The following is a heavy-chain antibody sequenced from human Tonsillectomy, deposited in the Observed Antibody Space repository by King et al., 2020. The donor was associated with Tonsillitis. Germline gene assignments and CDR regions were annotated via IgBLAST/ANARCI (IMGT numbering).Heavy chain of an antibody. V-gene: IGHV3-30*01. Sequence: VQLVESGGGVVQPGRSLRLSCAASGFTFSPYAMHWVRQAPGKGLEWVALISYDGSKKYYADSVKGRFTISRDNSKNTLYLQMNSRRAGDTAVYYCARARRLVNAFDIWGQGTMVIVSS. J-gene: IGHJ3*02. CDR1: GFTFSPYA. CDR3: ARARRLVNAFDI. CDR2: ISYDGSKK. D-gene: IGHD2-8*02.